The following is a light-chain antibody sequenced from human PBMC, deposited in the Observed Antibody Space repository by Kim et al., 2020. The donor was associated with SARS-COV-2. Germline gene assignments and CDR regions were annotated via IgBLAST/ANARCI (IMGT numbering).Light chain of an antibody. CDR2: GTS. Sequence: PGERATLSCRASQSVSSTYFAWYQHKPGRAPRLLIYGTSSRATGIPDRFSGSGTGTDFTLTIGRLEPEDSALYYCQQYGSTPLTFGGGIKV. CDR3: QQYGSTPLT. J-gene: IGKJ4*01. CDR1: QSVSSTY. V-gene: IGKV3-20*01.